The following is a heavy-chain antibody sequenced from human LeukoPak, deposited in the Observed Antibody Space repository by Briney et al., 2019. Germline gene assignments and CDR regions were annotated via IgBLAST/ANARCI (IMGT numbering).Heavy chain of an antibody. Sequence: GGSLRLSCAASGFTFSSYSMNWVRQAPGKGLEWVSSISSSSSYIYYADSVKGRFTISRDNAKNSLYLQMNSLRAEDTAVYYCARDQDQVRYFGTYYGMDVWGQGTTVTVSS. CDR1: GFTFSSYS. CDR3: ARDQDQVRYFGTYYGMDV. J-gene: IGHJ6*02. D-gene: IGHD3-9*01. CDR2: ISSSSSYI. V-gene: IGHV3-21*01.